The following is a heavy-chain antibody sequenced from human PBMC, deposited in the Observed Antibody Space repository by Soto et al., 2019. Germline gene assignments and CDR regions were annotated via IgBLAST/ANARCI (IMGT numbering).Heavy chain of an antibody. CDR1: GFTFSFYT. CDR3: VREGGDLRGSGVFDY. J-gene: IGHJ4*02. D-gene: IGHD6-19*01. CDR2: ISRGGSSI. V-gene: IGHV3-48*01. Sequence: LRLSCAASGFTFSFYTMNWVRQTPGKGLEWLAYISRGGSSIYYADSVKGRFTVSRDNANNSLSLQLNSLRREDTAVYYCVREGGDLRGSGVFDYWGQGTLVTVSS.